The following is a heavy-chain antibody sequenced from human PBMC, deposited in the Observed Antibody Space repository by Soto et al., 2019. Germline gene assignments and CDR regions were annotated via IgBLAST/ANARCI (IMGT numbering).Heavy chain of an antibody. V-gene: IGHV4-34*01. J-gene: IGHJ4*02. CDR2: INPSGST. Sequence: SETLSLTCAVYGGSFSGYYWSWIRQPPGKGLEWIGDINPSGSTNYNPSLKSRVTISVDTCKNPFSLKLSSVTAPDTAVYYCARRNDPYYDSSGSHDYWGQGTLVTVS. D-gene: IGHD3-22*01. CDR1: GGSFSGYY. CDR3: ARRNDPYYDSSGSHDY.